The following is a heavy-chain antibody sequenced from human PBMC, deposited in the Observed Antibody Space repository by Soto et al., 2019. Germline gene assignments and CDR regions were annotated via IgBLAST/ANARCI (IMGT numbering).Heavy chain of an antibody. CDR3: ARARATIAAAAIFDC. J-gene: IGHJ4*02. D-gene: IGHD6-13*01. CDR1: GGSISTSNW. Sequence: SETLSLTCAVSGGSISTSNWWSWVRQPPGKGLEWIGEVYRTGSTNYNPSLESRLTISVDKSKNQFSLRLTSVTAADTAVYYCARARATIAAAAIFDCWGQGTLVTVSS. V-gene: IGHV4-4*02. CDR2: VYRTGST.